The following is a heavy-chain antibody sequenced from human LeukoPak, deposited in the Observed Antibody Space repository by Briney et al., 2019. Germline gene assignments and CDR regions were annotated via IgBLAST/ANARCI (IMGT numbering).Heavy chain of an antibody. CDR2: ISYDGSNK. CDR3: AKEEWEPSPYAFDI. D-gene: IGHD1-26*01. Sequence: PGGSLRLSCAASGFTFSSYAMHWVRQAPGKGLEWVAVISYDGSNKYYADSVKGRFTISRDNSKNTLYLQMNSLRAEDTAVYYCAKEEWEPSPYAFDIWGQGTMVTVSS. J-gene: IGHJ3*02. V-gene: IGHV3-30-3*01. CDR1: GFTFSSYA.